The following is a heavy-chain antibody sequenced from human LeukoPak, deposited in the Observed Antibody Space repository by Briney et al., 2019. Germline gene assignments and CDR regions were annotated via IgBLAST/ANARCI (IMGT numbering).Heavy chain of an antibody. CDR3: TRRGGSSSSDWFDP. Sequence: SKTLSLTCTGSGGSISNYYWSWIRQPPGKGLEWIGYVYYTGSTSYNPSLKSRVTISGDTSKNQFSLKLSSVTAADTAVYYCTRRGGSSSSDWFDPWGQGTLVIVSS. V-gene: IGHV4-59*08. J-gene: IGHJ5*02. CDR1: GGSISNYY. D-gene: IGHD6-6*01. CDR2: VYYTGST.